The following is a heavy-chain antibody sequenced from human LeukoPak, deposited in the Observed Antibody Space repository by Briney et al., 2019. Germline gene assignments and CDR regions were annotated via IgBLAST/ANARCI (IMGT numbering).Heavy chain of an antibody. Sequence: ASVKVSCKASGYTFTGYYMHWVRQAPGQGLEWMGWINPNSGGTNYAQKFQGRVTMTRDTSISTAYMELSRLRSDGTAVYYCARSTTVNYYFDYWGQGTLVTVSS. CDR1: GYTFTGYY. CDR2: INPNSGGT. J-gene: IGHJ4*02. CDR3: ARSTTVNYYFDY. V-gene: IGHV1-2*02. D-gene: IGHD4-11*01.